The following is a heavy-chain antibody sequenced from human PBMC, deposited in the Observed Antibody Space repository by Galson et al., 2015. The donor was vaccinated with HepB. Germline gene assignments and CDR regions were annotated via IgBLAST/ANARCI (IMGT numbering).Heavy chain of an antibody. J-gene: IGHJ4*02. Sequence: SVKVSCKASGYTFTSYYMHWVRQAPGQGLEWMGIINPSGGSTSYAQKFQGRVTMTRDTSTSTVYMELSSLRSEDTAVYYCARGRARFLEWLRYFDYWGQGTLVTVSS. CDR1: GYTFTSYY. V-gene: IGHV1-46*03. CDR3: ARGRARFLEWLRYFDY. D-gene: IGHD3-3*01. CDR2: INPSGGST.